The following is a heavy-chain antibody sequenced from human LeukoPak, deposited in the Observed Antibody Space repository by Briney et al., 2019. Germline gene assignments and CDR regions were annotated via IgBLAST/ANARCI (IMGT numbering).Heavy chain of an antibody. CDR2: ISAYNGNT. CDR3: ARLRLVGGVYCSSTSCYYGTAFDI. CDR1: GYTFTSYG. D-gene: IGHD2-2*01. J-gene: IGHJ3*02. V-gene: IGHV1-18*01. Sequence: ASVKVSCKASGYTFTSYGISWVRQAPGQGLEWMGWISAYNGNTNYAQKLQGRVTMTTDTSTSTAYMELRSLRSDDTAVYYCARLRLVGGVYCSSTSCYYGTAFDIWGQGTMVTVSS.